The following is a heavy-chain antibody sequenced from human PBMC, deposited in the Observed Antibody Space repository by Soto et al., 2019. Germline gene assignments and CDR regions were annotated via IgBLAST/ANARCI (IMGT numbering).Heavy chain of an antibody. CDR3: ARGLYGAYGQDF. V-gene: IGHV3-74*01. CDR2: IKGDEITT. J-gene: IGHJ4*02. D-gene: IGHD4-17*01. CDR1: GFTFSNYW. Sequence: EVQLVESGENLVQPGGSLRLSCAASGFTFSNYWIHWVRQAPGKGLVWVSRIKGDEITTNYADSVKGRFTSSRDNTKNTVFLQMHSLRAEDTALYSCARGLYGAYGQDFWGQGMLVTVSS.